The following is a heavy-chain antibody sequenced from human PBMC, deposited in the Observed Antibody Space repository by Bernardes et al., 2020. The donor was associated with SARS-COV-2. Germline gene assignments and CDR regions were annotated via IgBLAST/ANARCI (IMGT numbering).Heavy chain of an antibody. Sequence: GRSLRPSCAASGFTFGSYWMSWVRQAPGKGLEWVANIKQDGSEKYYVDSVKGRFTIPRDNAKKSLYLQMTSLRAEDTAVYYCAGDPVVAATRPYVYCAGMDVWGRGTTVTVS. D-gene: IGHD2-15*01. CDR2: IKQDGSEK. CDR1: GFTFGSYW. CDR3: AGDPVVAATRPYVYCAGMDV. J-gene: IGHJ6*02. V-gene: IGHV3-7*04.